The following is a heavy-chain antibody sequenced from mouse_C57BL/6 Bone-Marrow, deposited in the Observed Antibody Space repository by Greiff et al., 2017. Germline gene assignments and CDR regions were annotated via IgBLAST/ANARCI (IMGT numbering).Heavy chain of an antibody. CDR1: GFTFSDFY. CDR3: ARDADSNYGWYFDV. V-gene: IGHV7-1*01. J-gene: IGHJ1*03. Sequence: EVQVVESGGGLVQSGRSLRLSCATSGFTFSDFYMEWVRQAPGKGLEWIAASRNKANDYTTEYSASVKGRFIVSRDTSQSILYLQMNALRAEDTAIYYCARDADSNYGWYFDVWGTGTTVTVSS. CDR2: SRNKANDYTT. D-gene: IGHD2-5*01.